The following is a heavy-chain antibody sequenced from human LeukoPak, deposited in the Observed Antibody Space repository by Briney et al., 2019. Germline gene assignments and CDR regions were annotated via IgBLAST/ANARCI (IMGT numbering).Heavy chain of an antibody. CDR2: IRYDGSNK. CDR1: GVTFSSYA. Sequence: GGSLRLSCAASGVTFSSYAMSWVRQAPGKGLEWVAFIRYDGSNKYYTDSVKGRFTISRDNSKNTLYLQMNSLRAEDTAVYYCAKGRGWEASYYYYYMDVWGKGTTVTISS. D-gene: IGHD1-26*01. V-gene: IGHV3-30*02. J-gene: IGHJ6*03. CDR3: AKGRGWEASYYYYYMDV.